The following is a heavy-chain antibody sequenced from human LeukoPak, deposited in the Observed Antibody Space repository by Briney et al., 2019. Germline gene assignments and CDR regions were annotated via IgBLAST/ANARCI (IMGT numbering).Heavy chain of an antibody. V-gene: IGHV1-18*01. CDR1: GYTFTNYG. Sequence: GASVKVSCKASGYTFTNYGITWVRQAPGQGLEWMEWISGYNGHTDYAQKLQGRVTMTTDTSTSTAYMELRSLRSDDTAVYYCARKEVAVRHDYWGQGTLVTVSS. CDR2: ISGYNGHT. CDR3: ARKEVAVRHDY. D-gene: IGHD5-12*01. J-gene: IGHJ4*02.